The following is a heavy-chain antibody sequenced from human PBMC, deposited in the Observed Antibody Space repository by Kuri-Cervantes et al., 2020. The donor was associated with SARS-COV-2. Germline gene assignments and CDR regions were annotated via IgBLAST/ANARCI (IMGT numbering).Heavy chain of an antibody. J-gene: IGHJ6*03. Sequence: GSLRLSCTVSGYSISSGYYWGWIRQPPGKGLEWIGEINHSGSTNYNPSLKSRVTISVDTSKNQFSLKLSSVTAADTAVYYCARSGYYSRGVTYYYMDVWDKGTTVTVSS. D-gene: IGHD3-22*01. CDR3: ARSGYYSRGVTYYYMDV. CDR2: INHSGST. CDR1: GYSISSGYY. V-gene: IGHV4-38-2*02.